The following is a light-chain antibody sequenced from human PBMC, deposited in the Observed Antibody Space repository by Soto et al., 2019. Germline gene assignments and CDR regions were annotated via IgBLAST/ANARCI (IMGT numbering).Light chain of an antibody. Sequence: QSVLTQPPSVSGAPGQRVTISCTGSSSNIGAGHGVQWYQQPPGTAPKLLIYENNFRPSGVSVRFSGSKSGASASLAISGLQADDELDYYCQSYDTGLGGYVFGTGTKVTVL. V-gene: IGLV1-40*01. CDR1: SSNIGAGHG. CDR3: QSYDTGLGGYV. CDR2: ENN. J-gene: IGLJ1*01.